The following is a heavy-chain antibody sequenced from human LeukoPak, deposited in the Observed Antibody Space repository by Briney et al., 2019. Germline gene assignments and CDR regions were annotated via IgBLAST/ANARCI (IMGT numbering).Heavy chain of an antibody. V-gene: IGHV4-39*01. CDR2: IYYTGST. CDR1: GGSISSSIYY. Sequence: SETLSLTCAVSGGSISSSIYYWGWIRQPPGKGLEWIGSIYYTGSTYYNPSLKSRVTISVDTSKNQFSLKLSSVTAADTAVYYCAKGTSVGTLDFWGQGTLVTVSS. J-gene: IGHJ4*02. D-gene: IGHD1-26*01. CDR3: AKGTSVGTLDF.